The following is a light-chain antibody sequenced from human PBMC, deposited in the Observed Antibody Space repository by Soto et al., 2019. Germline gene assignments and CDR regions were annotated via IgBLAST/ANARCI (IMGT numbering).Light chain of an antibody. CDR2: DVN. CDR3: ASYTRTTTLV. V-gene: IGLV2-14*01. Sequence: QSALTQPASVSGSPGQSITISCTGTISDIGGYNFISWYQHHPGKAPKLVIYDVNNRPSGISYRFSGSKSGNTASLTISGLQAEDEADYYCASYTRTTTLVFGGGTNLTVL. CDR1: ISDIGGYNF. J-gene: IGLJ2*01.